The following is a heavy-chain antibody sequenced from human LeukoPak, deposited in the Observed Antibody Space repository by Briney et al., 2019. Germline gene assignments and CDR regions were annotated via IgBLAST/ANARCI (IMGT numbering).Heavy chain of an antibody. D-gene: IGHD6-13*01. CDR3: ARGVAAAGTYYFDY. Sequence: SETLSLTCTVSGGSISSSSYYWGWIRQPPGTGLEWIGSIYYSGSTNYNPSLKSRVTISVDTSKNQFSLKLSSVTAADTAVYYCARGVAAAGTYYFDYWGQGTLVTVSS. CDR1: GGSISSSSYY. J-gene: IGHJ4*02. CDR2: IYYSGST. V-gene: IGHV4-39*07.